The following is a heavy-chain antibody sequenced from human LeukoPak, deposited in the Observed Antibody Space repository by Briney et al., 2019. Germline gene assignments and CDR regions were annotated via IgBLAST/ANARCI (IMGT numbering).Heavy chain of an antibody. CDR2: INSDGSST. CDR1: GFTFISYW. Sequence: GGSLILSCAASGFTFISYWLHWVLQAPGKGLVWVSRINSDGSSTSYADSVKGRFTISRDNAKNTLYLQMNSLRAEDTAVYYCARESGSGSQIDYWGQGTLVTVSS. V-gene: IGHV3-74*01. J-gene: IGHJ4*02. D-gene: IGHD3-10*01. CDR3: ARESGSGSQIDY.